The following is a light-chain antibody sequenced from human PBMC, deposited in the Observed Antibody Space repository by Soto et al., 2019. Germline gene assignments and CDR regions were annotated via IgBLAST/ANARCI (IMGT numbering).Light chain of an antibody. CDR3: QQYDNLPFT. J-gene: IGKJ3*01. CDR2: DAS. V-gene: IGKV1-33*01. Sequence: DIQMTQSPSSLSASVGDRVTMTCPASQDISNYLNWYQQKPGKATKLLIYDASNLETGVPSRFSGSGSGTDFTFTISSLQPEDIATYYCQQYDNLPFTFGPGTKVD. CDR1: QDISNY.